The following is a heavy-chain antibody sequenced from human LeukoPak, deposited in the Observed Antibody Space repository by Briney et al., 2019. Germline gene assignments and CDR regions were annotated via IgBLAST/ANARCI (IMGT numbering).Heavy chain of an antibody. CDR2: IDGDGSAT. D-gene: IGHD2-15*01. CDR3: ARVRFCSAAGCYSFFDY. CDR1: GFTFSTYY. V-gene: IGHV3-74*01. Sequence: GGSLRLSCAASGFTFSTYYMHWVRQTPGKGLVWVSRIDGDGSATTYADSVKGRFTISRDNARNTLYLQMNSLTAEDTAVYYCARVRFCSAAGCYSFFDYWGQGTLVTVSS. J-gene: IGHJ4*02.